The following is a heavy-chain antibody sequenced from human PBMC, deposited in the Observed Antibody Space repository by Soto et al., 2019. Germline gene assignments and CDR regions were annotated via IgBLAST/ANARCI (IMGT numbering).Heavy chain of an antibody. CDR1: GYTFTSYA. V-gene: IGHV1-3*01. D-gene: IGHD3-22*01. CDR2: INAGNGNT. CDR3: ARDYYDSSGFYYYFDY. J-gene: IGHJ4*02. Sequence: ASVKVSCKASGYTFTSYAMHWVRQAPGQRLEWMGWINAGNGNTEYSQKFQGRVTITRDTSASTAYMELSSLRSEDTAIFYCARDYYDSSGFYYYFDYWGQGTLVTVSS.